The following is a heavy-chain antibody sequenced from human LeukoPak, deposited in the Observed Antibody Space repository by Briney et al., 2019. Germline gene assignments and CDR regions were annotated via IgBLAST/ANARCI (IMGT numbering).Heavy chain of an antibody. V-gene: IGHV4-59*13. D-gene: IGHD1-26*01. CDR2: THYSGTS. Sequence: PSETLSLTCTVSGNSINNYYWNWIRQPPGKALEWIGYTHYSGTSYYNPSLKCRVTMSVDTSKNQFSLKLNSVTAADTAVYFCAKWEESENAFDIWGQGTMVSVSS. CDR1: GNSINNYY. CDR3: AKWEESENAFDI. J-gene: IGHJ3*02.